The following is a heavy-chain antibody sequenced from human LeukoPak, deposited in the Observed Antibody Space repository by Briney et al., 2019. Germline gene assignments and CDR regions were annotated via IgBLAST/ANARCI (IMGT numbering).Heavy chain of an antibody. V-gene: IGHV1-69*05. J-gene: IGHJ5*02. CDR3: ARGPDAYCSGGSCYVSNWFDP. CDR1: GGTFSSYA. CDR2: IIPIFGTA. D-gene: IGHD2-15*01. Sequence: GASVKVSCKASGGTFSSYAISWVRQAPGQGLEWMGRIIPIFGTANYAQKFQGRVTITTDESTSTAYMELSSLRSEDTAVHYCARGPDAYCSGGSCYVSNWFDPWGQGTLVTVSS.